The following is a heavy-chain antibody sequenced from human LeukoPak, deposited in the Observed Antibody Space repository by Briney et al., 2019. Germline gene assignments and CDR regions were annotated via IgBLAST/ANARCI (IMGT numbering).Heavy chain of an antibody. Sequence: GGSLSLSCAASGFTFSDYYMSWIRQAPGEGLEWVSYISSSGSTIYYADAVKGRFTISRDNAKNSPYLQMSNLRAEDTAIYYCAKPHSLRGNYFDYWGQGTLVTVSS. V-gene: IGHV3-11*01. CDR1: GFTFSDYY. CDR2: ISSSGSTI. CDR3: AKPHSLRGNYFDY. D-gene: IGHD4-11*01. J-gene: IGHJ4*02.